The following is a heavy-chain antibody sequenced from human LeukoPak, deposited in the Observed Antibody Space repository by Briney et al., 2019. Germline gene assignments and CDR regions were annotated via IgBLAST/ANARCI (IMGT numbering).Heavy chain of an antibody. V-gene: IGHV3-30*02. CDR1: GFTFSSYG. CDR2: IRYDGSNK. D-gene: IGHD2-15*01. Sequence: PGGSLRLSCAASGFTFSSYGMHWVRQAPGKGLEWVAFIRYDGSNKYYADSVKGRFTISRDNAKNSLYLQMNSLRAEDTAVYYCARDGVGGDYFDYWGQGTLVTVSS. J-gene: IGHJ4*02. CDR3: ARDGVGGDYFDY.